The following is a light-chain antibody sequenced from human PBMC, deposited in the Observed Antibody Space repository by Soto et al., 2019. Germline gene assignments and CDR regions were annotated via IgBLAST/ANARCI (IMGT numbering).Light chain of an antibody. CDR3: QQAASFPIT. CDR1: QGVSTW. Sequence: DIQMTQSPSSVSASVGDRVTITCRASQGVSTWLAWYQQKPGKAPNLLIYTASSLQSGVPSRFSGSVSGPDFTLTINGLQPEDFATYYCQQAASFPITFGQGTRLEIK. J-gene: IGKJ5*01. CDR2: TAS. V-gene: IGKV1-12*01.